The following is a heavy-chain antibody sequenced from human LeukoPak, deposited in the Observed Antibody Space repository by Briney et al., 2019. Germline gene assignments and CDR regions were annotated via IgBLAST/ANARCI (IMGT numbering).Heavy chain of an antibody. V-gene: IGHV1-46*01. CDR1: GYTFTSYY. Sequence: GASVKASFKASGYTFTSYYMHWVRQAPGQGLEWMGIINSSGGDTSFAQEFQGRVTTTRDPSTSTVYMEVVSLRPEDTAVYYCARGCRVVPGVHNVGMTSYYNGMDVWGQGTTVTVSS. J-gene: IGHJ6*02. CDR2: INSSGGDT. CDR3: ARGCRVVPGVHNVGMTSYYNGMDV. D-gene: IGHD2-2*01.